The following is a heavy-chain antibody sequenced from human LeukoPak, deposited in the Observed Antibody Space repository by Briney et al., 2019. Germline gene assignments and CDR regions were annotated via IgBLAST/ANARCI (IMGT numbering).Heavy chain of an antibody. CDR3: ARVGSAWSGDV. V-gene: IGHV3-11*01. J-gene: IGHJ6*02. CDR1: GFTFSGYH. CDR2: ISPTGSAI. D-gene: IGHD6-19*01. Sequence: PGGSLRLSCAASGFTFSGYHMSWIRQAPGKGLEWVSYISPTGSAIYCADSVKGRFTISRDNAKNSLYPQMNSLRAEDTAVYYCARVGSAWSGDVWGQGTTVTVSS.